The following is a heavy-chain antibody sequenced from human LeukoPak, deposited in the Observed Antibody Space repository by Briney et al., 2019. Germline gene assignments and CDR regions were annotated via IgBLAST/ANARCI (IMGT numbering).Heavy chain of an antibody. CDR3: ARDRGGTGYSFDY. CDR1: GGSISGYH. Sequence: PSETLSLTCIVSGGSISGYHWSWIRQSAGKRLEWLGRMYISGSAYYNPSLKSRVTMSLDTSNHQFSLNLSSVTAADTAVYYCARDRGGTGYSFDYWGQGTLVTVSS. CDR2: MYISGSA. J-gene: IGHJ4*02. V-gene: IGHV4-4*07. D-gene: IGHD2-15*01.